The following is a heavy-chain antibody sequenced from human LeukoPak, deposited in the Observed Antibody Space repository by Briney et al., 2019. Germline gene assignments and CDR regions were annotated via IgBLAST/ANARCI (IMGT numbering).Heavy chain of an antibody. CDR3: ARDPSGWHSMDY. Sequence: GGSLRLSCAASGFTFSSYAMSWVRQAPGKGLEWVSAISGSGGSTYYADSVKGRFTISRDNAKNTLYLQMNSLRAEETAIYYCARDPSGWHSMDYWGQGILVTVSS. J-gene: IGHJ4*02. V-gene: IGHV3-23*01. CDR1: GFTFSSYA. CDR2: ISGSGGST. D-gene: IGHD6-19*01.